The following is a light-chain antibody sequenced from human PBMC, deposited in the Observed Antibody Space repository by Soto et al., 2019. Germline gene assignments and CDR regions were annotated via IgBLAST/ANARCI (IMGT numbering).Light chain of an antibody. CDR1: SSNIGAGYD. CDR2: GNS. J-gene: IGLJ2*01. Sequence: QLVLTQPPSVSGAPGQRVTISCTGSSSNIGAGYDVHWYQQLPGTAPKLLIYGNSNRPSGVPDRFSGSKSGTSASLAITGLQAEDEADCYCQSYDSSLSVVFGGGTKLTVL. CDR3: QSYDSSLSVV. V-gene: IGLV1-40*01.